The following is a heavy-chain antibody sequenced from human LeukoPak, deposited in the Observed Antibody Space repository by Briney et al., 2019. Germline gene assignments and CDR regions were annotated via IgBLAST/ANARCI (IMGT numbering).Heavy chain of an antibody. CDR1: GGTFSSYA. Sequence: GASVKVSCKASGGTFSSYAISWVRQAPGQGLEWMGGIIPIFGTANYAQKFQGRVTITADESTSTAYMELSSLRSEDTAVYYCARESLRFLEWSRPEGIDYWGQGTLVTVSS. D-gene: IGHD3-3*01. CDR2: IIPIFGTA. V-gene: IGHV1-69*13. CDR3: ARESLRFLEWSRPEGIDY. J-gene: IGHJ4*02.